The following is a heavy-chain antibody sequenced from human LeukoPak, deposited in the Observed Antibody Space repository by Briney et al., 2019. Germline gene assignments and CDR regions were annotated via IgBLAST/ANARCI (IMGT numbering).Heavy chain of an antibody. V-gene: IGHV4-30-2*01. D-gene: IGHD2-2*01. CDR3: ARVGYSTSFDY. CDR1: GGSISSGGYY. CDR2: IYHGGST. J-gene: IGHJ4*02. Sequence: SETLSLTCTVSGGSISSGGYYWSWIRQPPGKGLEWIGYIYHGGSTYYNPSLKSRVTISVDRSKNQFSLKLSSVTAADTAVYYCARVGYSTSFDYXGXGTLVTVSS.